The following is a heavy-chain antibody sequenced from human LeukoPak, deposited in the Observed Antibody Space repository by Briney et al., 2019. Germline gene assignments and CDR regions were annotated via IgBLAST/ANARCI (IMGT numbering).Heavy chain of an antibody. CDR3: ARDVVGAMRGFDY. D-gene: IGHD2-15*01. CDR2: IGADSANT. J-gene: IGHJ4*02. Sequence: ASVKVSCKTSGYTFSSNGISWVRQAPGQGLEWMGWIGADSANTRYAQKLQGRVTLTADKSAATVYMELRSLGFDDTALYYCARDVVGAMRGFDYWGQGTLVTVSS. CDR1: GYTFSSNG. V-gene: IGHV1-18*01.